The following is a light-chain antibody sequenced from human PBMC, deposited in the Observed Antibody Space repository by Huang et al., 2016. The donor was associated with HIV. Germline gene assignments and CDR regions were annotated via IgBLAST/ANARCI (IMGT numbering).Light chain of an antibody. CDR1: QNVTDS. J-gene: IGKJ4*01. Sequence: EIVLTQSPATLSLSPGERATLSCRASQNVTDSLAWYRQKPGQAPSLLIYRAAHRATGTPARFSGSGSGTDFTRTISSLEPEDFAIYYCQERIQWPRLTFGGGTKVEIK. CDR2: RAA. CDR3: QERIQWPRLT. V-gene: IGKV3-11*01.